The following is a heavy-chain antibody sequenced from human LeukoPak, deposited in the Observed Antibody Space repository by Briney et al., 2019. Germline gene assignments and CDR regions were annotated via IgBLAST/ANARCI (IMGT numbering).Heavy chain of an antibody. J-gene: IGHJ6*02. CDR1: GFTFSQYW. V-gene: IGHV3-15*04. D-gene: IGHD1-7*01. CDR3: TTDEDWNYARKDV. Sequence: PGGSLRLSCAASGFTFSQYWMSWVRQAPGKGLEWVGQTASEIDGGTTDYATPVKGRFTISRDDSKSTLYLQMNSLKIEDTAVYYCTTDEDWNYARKDVWGQGATVIVSS. CDR2: TASEIDGGTT.